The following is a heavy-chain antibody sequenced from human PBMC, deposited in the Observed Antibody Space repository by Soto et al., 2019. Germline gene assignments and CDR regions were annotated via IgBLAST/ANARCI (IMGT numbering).Heavy chain of an antibody. CDR3: ARDTPLPYGGNSYYYYGMDV. CDR2: ISSSSSYT. V-gene: IGHV3-11*06. CDR1: GFTFSDYY. D-gene: IGHD2-21*02. J-gene: IGHJ6*02. Sequence: PGGSLRLSCAASGFTFSDYYMSWIRQAPGKRLECVSYISSSSSYTNYADSGKGRFTISRESAKNSLYLQMNSLRAEDTAVYYCARDTPLPYGGNSYYYYGMDVWGQGTTVTVSS.